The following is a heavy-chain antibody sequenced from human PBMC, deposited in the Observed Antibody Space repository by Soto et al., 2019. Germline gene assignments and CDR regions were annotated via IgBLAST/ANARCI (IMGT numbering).Heavy chain of an antibody. CDR1: GGTFSSYT. V-gene: IGHV1-69*02. J-gene: IGHJ6*02. D-gene: IGHD1-1*01. CDR2: IIPVLGIE. CDR3: ASAGAYDCYYGMDV. Sequence: QVQLVQSGAEVKKPGSSVKVSCTASGGTFSSYTISWVRQAPGQGLEWMGRIIPVLGIENYAQKFQGRVTITTDNSTSTDYMELSRLISENTPVYYCASAGAYDCYYGMDVWGQGTTVTVSS.